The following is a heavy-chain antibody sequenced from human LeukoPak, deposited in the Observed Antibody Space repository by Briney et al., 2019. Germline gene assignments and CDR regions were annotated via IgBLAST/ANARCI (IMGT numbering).Heavy chain of an antibody. Sequence: ASVKVSCKASGYTFTSYYMHWVRQAPGQGLEWMGIIDPSGGSTSYAQKFQGRVTMARDTSVSTAYMELSSLRSEDTAVYYCARLGASSASDYWGQGTLVTVSS. V-gene: IGHV1-46*01. J-gene: IGHJ4*02. CDR2: IDPSGGST. CDR1: GYTFTSYY. CDR3: ARLGASSASDY. D-gene: IGHD6-6*01.